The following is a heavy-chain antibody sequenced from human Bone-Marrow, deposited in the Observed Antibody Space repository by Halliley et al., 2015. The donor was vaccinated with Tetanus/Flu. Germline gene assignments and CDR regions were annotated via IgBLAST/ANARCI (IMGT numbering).Heavy chain of an antibody. J-gene: IGHJ6*02. Sequence: SLRLSCTASGFSISSYWMHWVRQAPGKGLMWVSRIHSDGSSTTYADSVKGRFTISRDNAKNTLFLQMKSLRVEDTALYYCVRRKVSGPKEVPGVEDNYGMDVWGQGTTVIVSS. CDR1: GFSISSYW. CDR3: VRRKVSGPKEVPGVEDNYGMDV. V-gene: IGHV3-74*03. D-gene: IGHD2-8*01. CDR2: IHSDGSST.